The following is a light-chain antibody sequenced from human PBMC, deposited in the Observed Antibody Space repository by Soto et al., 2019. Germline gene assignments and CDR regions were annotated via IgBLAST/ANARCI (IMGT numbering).Light chain of an antibody. V-gene: IGLV2-14*01. CDR3: ATWDDSLNGYV. J-gene: IGLJ1*01. CDR2: EVS. Sequence: QSALTQPASVSGSPGQSITISCTGTSSDVGGYNYVSWYQQHPGKAPKLMIYEVSNRPSGVSNRFSGSKSGNTASLAISGLRSEDESDYYCATWDDSLNGYVFGTGTKVTVL. CDR1: SSDVGGYNY.